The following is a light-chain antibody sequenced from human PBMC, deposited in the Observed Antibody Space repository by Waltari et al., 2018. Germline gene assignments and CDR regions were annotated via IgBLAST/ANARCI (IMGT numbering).Light chain of an antibody. Sequence: QSALTQPASVSGSPGQSITISCTGTSSDVGSYNLVSWYQHHPGKDPKVIIYEGIKRPSGVSNRFSGSKSGNTASLTISGLQAEDEADYYCCSYAGSTTSVMFGGGTKLTVL. CDR2: EGI. J-gene: IGLJ3*02. CDR3: CSYAGSTTSVM. V-gene: IGLV2-23*01. CDR1: SSDVGSYNL.